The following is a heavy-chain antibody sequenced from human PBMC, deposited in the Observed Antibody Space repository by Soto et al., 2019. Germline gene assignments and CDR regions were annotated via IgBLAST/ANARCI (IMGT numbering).Heavy chain of an antibody. CDR1: GGSISSGGYY. Sequence: QVQLQESGPGLVKPSQTLSLTCTVSGGSISSGGYYWSWIRQHPGKGLEWIGYIYYSGSTYYNPSLNSRVTISVDTSKNQFSRKLSSVTAADTAVYYCARVGGPTVTYDYWGQGTLVTVSS. CDR2: IYYSGST. V-gene: IGHV4-31*03. J-gene: IGHJ4*02. D-gene: IGHD4-17*01. CDR3: ARVGGPTVTYDY.